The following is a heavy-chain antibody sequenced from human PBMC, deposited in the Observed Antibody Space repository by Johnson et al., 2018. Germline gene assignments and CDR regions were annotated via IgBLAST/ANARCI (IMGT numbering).Heavy chain of an antibody. CDR2: LSSNGGST. V-gene: IGHV3-64*01. CDR1: GFTFSSYA. CDR3: ERGGNSDAFDI. D-gene: IGHD4-23*01. Sequence: VQLVESGGGLVQPGGSLRLSCAASGFTFSSYAMHWVRQAPGKGLEYVSALSSNGGSTYYANSVKGRFTISRDNSKNTLYLHMGSLRAEDMAVYYCERGGNSDAFDIWGQGTMVTVSS. J-gene: IGHJ3*02.